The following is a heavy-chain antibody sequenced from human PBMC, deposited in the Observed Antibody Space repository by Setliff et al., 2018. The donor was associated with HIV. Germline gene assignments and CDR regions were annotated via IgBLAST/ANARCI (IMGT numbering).Heavy chain of an antibody. CDR1: GFTFNSYA. CDR2: IWYDGSKK. J-gene: IGHJ4*02. CDR3: ARDRGGSYTPLDF. D-gene: IGHD1-26*01. V-gene: IGHV3-33*01. Sequence: PGGSLRLSCAASGFTFNSYAMHWVRQAPGKGLEWVAVIWYDGSKKYYGDSVKGRFTISRDNARNSLYLQLNSLRAEDTAVYYCARDRGGSYTPLDFWGQGTLVTVSS.